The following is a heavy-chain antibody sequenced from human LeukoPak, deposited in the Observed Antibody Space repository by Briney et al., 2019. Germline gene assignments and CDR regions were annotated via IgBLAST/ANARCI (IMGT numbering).Heavy chain of an antibody. CDR3: ARRGERWLQWNWFDP. CDR2: VYYSGEP. J-gene: IGHJ5*02. D-gene: IGHD5-24*01. CDR1: GGSISNYNFY. Sequence: PSETLSLTCTVSGGSISNYNFYWGWIRQPPGKGLQWIGSVYYSGEPYYNPSLKSRVTISVDTSKNQFSLKLSSVTAADTAVYYCARRGERWLQWNWFDPWGQGTLVTVSS. V-gene: IGHV4-39*07.